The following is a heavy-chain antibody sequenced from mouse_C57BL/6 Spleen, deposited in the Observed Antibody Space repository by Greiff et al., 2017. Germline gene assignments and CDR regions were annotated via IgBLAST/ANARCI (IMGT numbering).Heavy chain of an antibody. CDR2: IYPRSGNT. Sequence: VKLVESGAELARPGASVKLSCKASGYTFTSYGISWVKQRTGQGLEWIGEIYPRSGNTYYNEKFKGKATLTADKSSSTAYMELRSLTSEDSAVYFCARWNSNYDYWGQGTTLTVSS. CDR1: GYTFTSYG. D-gene: IGHD2-5*01. J-gene: IGHJ2*01. V-gene: IGHV1-81*01. CDR3: ARWNSNYDY.